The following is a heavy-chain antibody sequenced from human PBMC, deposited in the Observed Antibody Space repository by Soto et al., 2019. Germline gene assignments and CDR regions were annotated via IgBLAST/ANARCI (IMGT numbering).Heavy chain of an antibody. CDR3: ARGQRFSDWFDP. Sequence: PSETLSLTCTVSGGSMSSYYWTWIPQPAGKGLEWIGRVYSSGGTHYNPSLKSRVTISLDTSRNQFSLRLLSVTDADTAVYYCARGQRFSDWFDPWGQGTLVTVS. J-gene: IGHJ5*02. D-gene: IGHD3-3*01. CDR1: GGSMSSYY. CDR2: VYSSGGT. V-gene: IGHV4-4*07.